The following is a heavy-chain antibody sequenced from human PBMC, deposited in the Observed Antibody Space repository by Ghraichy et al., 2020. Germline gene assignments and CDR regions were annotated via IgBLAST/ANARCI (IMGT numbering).Heavy chain of an antibody. D-gene: IGHD6-13*01. Sequence: SVKVSCKASGGTFSSYAISWVRQAPGQGLEWMGGIIPIFGTANYAQKFQGRVTITTDESTSTAYMELSSLRSEDTAVYYCAREKLMDSSSSWFYYFDYWGQGTLVTVSS. V-gene: IGHV1-69*05. CDR2: IIPIFGTA. CDR3: AREKLMDSSSSWFYYFDY. J-gene: IGHJ4*02. CDR1: GGTFSSYA.